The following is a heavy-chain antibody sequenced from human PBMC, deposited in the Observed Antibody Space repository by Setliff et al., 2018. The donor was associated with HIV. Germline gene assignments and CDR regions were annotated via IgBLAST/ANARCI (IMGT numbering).Heavy chain of an antibody. J-gene: IGHJ3*02. CDR2: IYHSGNT. V-gene: IGHV4-38-2*02. CDR3: ARGQGCGGGCHYAFEM. CDR1: GDSISSDFY. D-gene: IGHD2-21*02. Sequence: SETLSLTCTVSGDSISSDFYWGWIRQPPGKGLEWIGSIYHSGNTYYMPSLQSRVTISVDMSKSQFSLNLNSVTAADTAVYYCARGQGCGGGCHYAFEMWGQGTMVTVS.